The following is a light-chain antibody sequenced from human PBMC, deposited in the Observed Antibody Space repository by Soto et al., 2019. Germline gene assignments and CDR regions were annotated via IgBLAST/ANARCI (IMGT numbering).Light chain of an antibody. CDR2: DAS. V-gene: IGKV1-33*01. CDR1: QNINNY. J-gene: IGKJ5*01. CDR3: QQYENLPT. Sequence: EIQMTQSPSSLSASLGDRVTITCQASQNINNYLNWYQQKPGRAPXXLIYDASNLEAGVPSRFRGSGSGTDFTFTISRLQPEDIATYYCQQYENLPTFGQGTRLEIK.